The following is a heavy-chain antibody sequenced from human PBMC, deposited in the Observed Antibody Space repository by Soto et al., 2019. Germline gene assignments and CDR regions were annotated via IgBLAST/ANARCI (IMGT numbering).Heavy chain of an antibody. Sequence: PSETLSLTCAASSDSISSNNWWTWVRQPPGKGLEWIGEISRRGATYYNPSLKSRVTISIDKSKNQFSLQLNSVIAEDTAVDYCATRQRQDIGPWWGQGILVTVSS. CDR3: ATRQRQDIGPW. CDR2: ISRRGAT. CDR1: SDSISSNNW. J-gene: IGHJ4*02. V-gene: IGHV4-4*02.